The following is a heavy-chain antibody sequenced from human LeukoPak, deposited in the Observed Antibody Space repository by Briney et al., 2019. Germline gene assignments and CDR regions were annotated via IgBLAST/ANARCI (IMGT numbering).Heavy chain of an antibody. J-gene: IGHJ4*02. D-gene: IGHD6-19*01. V-gene: IGHV3-21*01. CDR3: ARGYSSGWLHFDY. CDR2: ISSSSSYI. CDR1: GFTFGNAW. Sequence: GGSLRLSCAASGFTFGNAWMTWVRQAPGKGLEWVSSISSSSSYIYYADSVKGRFTISRDNSKNTLYLQMNSLRAEGTAVYYCARGYSSGWLHFDYWGQGTLVTVSS.